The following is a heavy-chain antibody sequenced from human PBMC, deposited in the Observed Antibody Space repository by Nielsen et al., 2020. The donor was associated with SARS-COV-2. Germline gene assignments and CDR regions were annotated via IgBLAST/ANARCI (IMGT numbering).Heavy chain of an antibody. D-gene: IGHD4-17*01. Sequence: SGATLVKPTQTLTLTCTFSGFSLSTSGVGVGWIRQPPGKALEWLALIYWDDDKRYSPSLKSRLTITKDTSKNQVVLTMTNMDPVDTATYYCAHRQPVTRLFDYWGQGTLVTVSS. J-gene: IGHJ4*02. CDR1: GFSLSTSGVG. CDR2: IYWDDDK. V-gene: IGHV2-5*02. CDR3: AHRQPVTRLFDY.